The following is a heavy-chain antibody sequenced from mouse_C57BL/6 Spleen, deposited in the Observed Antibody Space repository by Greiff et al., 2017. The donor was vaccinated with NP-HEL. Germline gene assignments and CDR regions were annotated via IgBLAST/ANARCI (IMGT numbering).Heavy chain of an antibody. CDR2: ISSGSSTI. Sequence: EVKVVESGGGLVKPGGSLKLSCAASGFTFSDYGMHWVRQAPEKGLEWVAYISSGSSTIYYADTVKGRFTISSDNAKNTLFLHMTSLRSEDTAMYYCASNHYYGGGYYAMDYWGQGTSVTVSS. CDR3: ASNHYYGGGYYAMDY. CDR1: GFTFSDYG. D-gene: IGHD1-1*01. V-gene: IGHV5-17*01. J-gene: IGHJ4*01.